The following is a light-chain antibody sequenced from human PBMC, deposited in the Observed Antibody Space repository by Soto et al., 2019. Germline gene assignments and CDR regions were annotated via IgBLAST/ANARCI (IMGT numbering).Light chain of an antibody. CDR2: DAS. J-gene: IGKJ4*01. CDR3: QQRSNWPPT. V-gene: IGKV3-11*01. CDR1: VSVSSY. Sequence: EIVLTQSPATLSLSPGERATLSCRASVSVSSYLAWYQQKPGQAPRLLIYDASNRATGIPARFSGSGSGTDFTLTISSLEPEDFAVYYCQQRSNWPPTFGGGTKVEIK.